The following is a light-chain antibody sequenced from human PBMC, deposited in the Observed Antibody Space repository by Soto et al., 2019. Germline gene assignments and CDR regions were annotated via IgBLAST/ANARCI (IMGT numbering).Light chain of an antibody. V-gene: IGKV3-11*01. CDR2: DAS. CDR3: QQRNNWPPEIT. J-gene: IGKJ3*01. CDR1: QSVRNY. Sequence: EVVLTQSPATLSLSPGESATLSCRASQSVRNYLAWYQQKPGQAPRLLIYDASNRAAGIPARFTGSGSGTDFTLTISSLEPEDFAVYFCQQRNNWPPEITFGPGTKVDIK.